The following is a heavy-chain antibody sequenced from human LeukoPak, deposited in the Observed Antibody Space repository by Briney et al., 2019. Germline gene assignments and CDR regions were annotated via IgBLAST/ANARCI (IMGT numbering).Heavy chain of an antibody. CDR2: ISSSSSYI. CDR1: GFTFSSYS. CDR3: ARDTGYCSSTSCPGPDFDY. J-gene: IGHJ4*02. D-gene: IGHD2-2*01. Sequence: GGSLRLSCEASGFTFSSYSMNWVRQAPGKGLEWVSSISSSSSYIYYADSVKGRFTISRDNAKNSLYLQMNSLRAEDTAVYYCARDTGYCSSTSCPGPDFDYWGQGTLVTVSS. V-gene: IGHV3-21*01.